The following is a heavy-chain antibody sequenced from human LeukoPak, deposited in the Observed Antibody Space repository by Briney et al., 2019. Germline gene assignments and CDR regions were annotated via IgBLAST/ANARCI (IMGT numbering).Heavy chain of an antibody. Sequence: HTGGSLRLSCAASGFTFSSYAMSWVRQAPGKGLEWVSAISGSGGSTYYADSVKGRFTISRDNAQNSLYLQMSSLRAEDTAMYYCARDYSESEYFFDYWGQGSLVAVSS. CDR2: ISGSGGST. D-gene: IGHD1-26*01. CDR3: ARDYSESEYFFDY. CDR1: GFTFSSYA. J-gene: IGHJ4*02. V-gene: IGHV3-23*01.